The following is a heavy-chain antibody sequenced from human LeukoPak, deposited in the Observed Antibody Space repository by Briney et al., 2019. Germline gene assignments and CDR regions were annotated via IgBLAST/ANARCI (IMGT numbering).Heavy chain of an antibody. CDR2: INHSGST. V-gene: IGHV4-34*01. D-gene: IGHD6-13*01. Sequence: PSETLSLTCAVYGGSFSGYYWSWIRQPPGKGLEWIGEINHSGSTNYNPSLKSRVTISVDTSKNQFSLKLSSVTAADTAVYYCARGYHIAAAGTTRGRSYYYYYYMDVWGKGTTVTVSS. J-gene: IGHJ6*03. CDR1: GGSFSGYY. CDR3: ARGYHIAAAGTTRGRSYYYYYYMDV.